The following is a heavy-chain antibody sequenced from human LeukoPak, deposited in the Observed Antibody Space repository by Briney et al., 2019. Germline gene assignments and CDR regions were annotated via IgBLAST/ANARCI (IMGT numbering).Heavy chain of an antibody. Sequence: GGSLRLPCAASGFTFSRYWMHWVRQAPGKGLVWVSRIDSDGSRTSYADSVKGRFTISRDNAKNTLYLQMNSLRADDTAVYYCAREYMDYFDGWGQGTLVTVSS. V-gene: IGHV3-74*01. D-gene: IGHD1-14*01. CDR2: IDSDGSRT. CDR3: AREYMDYFDG. J-gene: IGHJ4*02. CDR1: GFTFSRYW.